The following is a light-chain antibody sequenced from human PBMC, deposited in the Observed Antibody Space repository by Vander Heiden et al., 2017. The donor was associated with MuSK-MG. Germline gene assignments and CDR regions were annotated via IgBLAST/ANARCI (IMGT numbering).Light chain of an antibody. CDR1: QSISKW. CDR2: KTS. Sequence: DIQMTQSPATLSASVGDRVTITCRASQSISKWLAWYQQTPGKAPKLLIYKTSTVESGVTSRFSGSGSGTEFTLSIFNLEPDDFASYYCQQYLSQSTFGQGTKVEIK. V-gene: IGKV1-5*03. J-gene: IGKJ1*01. CDR3: QQYLSQST.